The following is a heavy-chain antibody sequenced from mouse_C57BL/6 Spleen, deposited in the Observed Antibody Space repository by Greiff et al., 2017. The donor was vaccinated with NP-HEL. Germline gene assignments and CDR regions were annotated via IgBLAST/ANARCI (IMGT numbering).Heavy chain of an antibody. Sequence: ESGAELVRPGASVTLSCKASGYTFTDYEMHWVKQTPVHGLEWIGAIDPETGGTAYNQKFKGKAILTADKSSSTAYMELRSLTSEDAAVYYGRRGRWLPFAYWGQGTLVTVSA. V-gene: IGHV1-15*01. CDR2: IDPETGGT. J-gene: IGHJ3*01. D-gene: IGHD2-3*01. CDR1: GYTFTDYE. CDR3: RRGRWLPFAY.